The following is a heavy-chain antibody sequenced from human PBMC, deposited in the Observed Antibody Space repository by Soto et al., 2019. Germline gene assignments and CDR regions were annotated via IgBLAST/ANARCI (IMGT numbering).Heavy chain of an antibody. J-gene: IGHJ6*02. CDR3: ARQTSGLDV. CDR2: TYYKSKWYN. Sequence: QVQLQPSGPGLVKPSQTLSLTCAISGDTVSSNSAAWGWIRQSPSRGLEWLGRTYYKSKWYNDYAVSVKSRITINPATSKNQSSLQLDSVTAADTAVYYCARQTSGLDVWGQGTTVTVSS. V-gene: IGHV6-1*01. CDR1: GDTVSSNSAA. D-gene: IGHD2-2*01.